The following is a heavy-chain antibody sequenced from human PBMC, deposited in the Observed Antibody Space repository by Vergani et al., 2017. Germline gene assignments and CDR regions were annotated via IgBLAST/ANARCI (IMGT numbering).Heavy chain of an antibody. CDR3: ARVWGFKCSYGLDY. CDR2: IGTAGDT. Sequence: EVQLLESGGGLVQPGGSLRLSCAASGFTFSSYDMHWVRQATGKGLEWVSAIGTAGDTYYPGSVKGRFTISRENAKNSLYLQMNSLRAGDTAVYYCARVWGFKCSYGLDYWGQGTLVTVSS. D-gene: IGHD5-18*01. V-gene: IGHV3-13*01. CDR1: GFTFSSYD. J-gene: IGHJ4*02.